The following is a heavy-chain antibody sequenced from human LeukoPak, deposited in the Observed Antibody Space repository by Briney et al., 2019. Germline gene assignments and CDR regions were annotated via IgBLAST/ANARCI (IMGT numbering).Heavy chain of an antibody. J-gene: IGHJ4*02. D-gene: IGHD5-18*01. V-gene: IGHV1-18*01. Sequence: GASVKVSCKASVYTFTSYGISWVRQAPGQGLEWMGWISAYSGNTNYAQKLQGRVTMTTDTSTSTAYMELRSLRSDDTAVYYCARDRGYSYGYDFDYWGQGTLVTVSS. CDR3: ARDRGYSYGYDFDY. CDR1: VYTFTSYG. CDR2: ISAYSGNT.